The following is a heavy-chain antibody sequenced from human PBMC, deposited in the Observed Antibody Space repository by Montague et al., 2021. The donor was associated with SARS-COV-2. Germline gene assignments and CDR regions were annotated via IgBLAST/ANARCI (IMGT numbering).Heavy chain of an antibody. V-gene: IGHV4-59*01. CDR3: VRGGGYDNYGLDV. CDR1: GGSISNYY. Sequence: SETLSLTCTVSGGSISNYYWSWIRQPPGRGLERIGYIYYSGSTDYSPSLTSGVTISLDTSKNKISLKVTSVTAADTAVYYCVRGGGYDNYGLDVWGPGTTVTVSS. J-gene: IGHJ6*02. D-gene: IGHD3-22*01. CDR2: IYYSGST.